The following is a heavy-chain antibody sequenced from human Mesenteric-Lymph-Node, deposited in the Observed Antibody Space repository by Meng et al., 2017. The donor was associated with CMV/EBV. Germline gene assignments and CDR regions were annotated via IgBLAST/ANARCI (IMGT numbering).Heavy chain of an antibody. J-gene: IGHJ4*02. CDR1: GYIFTGYS. V-gene: IGHV1-2*02. D-gene: IGHD2-2*01. CDR3: ATDLPDSIFVVGQK. Sequence: ASVKVSCKASGYIFTGYSIYWVRQTPGQGLEWMGWINPSSGGTDYAQKFQGRVTLTRDTSTSTAYMQLNGLRPDDTAVYYCATDLPDSIFVVGQKWGQGTLVTVSS. CDR2: INPSSGGT.